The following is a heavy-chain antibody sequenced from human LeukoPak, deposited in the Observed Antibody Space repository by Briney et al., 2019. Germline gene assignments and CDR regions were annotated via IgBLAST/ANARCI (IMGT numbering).Heavy chain of an antibody. V-gene: IGHV3-30-3*01. CDR3: ARDGSSYYYDSSGYYWPEYFDY. CDR2: ISYDGSNK. CDR1: GFTFSSYA. J-gene: IGHJ4*02. Sequence: PGGSLRLSCAASGFTFSSYAMHGVRQAPGKGLEWVAVISYDGSNKYYADSVKGRFTISRDNSKNTLYLQMNSLRAEDTAVYYWARDGSSYYYDSSGYYWPEYFDYWGQGTLVTVSS. D-gene: IGHD3-22*01.